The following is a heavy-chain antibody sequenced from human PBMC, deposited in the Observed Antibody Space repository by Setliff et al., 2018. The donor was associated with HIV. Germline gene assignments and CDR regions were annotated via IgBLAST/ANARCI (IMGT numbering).Heavy chain of an antibody. V-gene: IGHV4-59*12. J-gene: IGHJ4*02. Sequence: SETLSLTCSVSGGSFSGYYWSWIRQPPGKGLEWIGYIYIYNSGSTNYNPSLTSRVTISADTSKNQFSLRLSSVTAADTAVYYCIIAYSSGWLAPMGFDSWGQGTLVTVSS. D-gene: IGHD6-19*01. CDR2: IYIYNSGST. CDR1: GGSFSGYY. CDR3: IIAYSSGWLAPMGFDS.